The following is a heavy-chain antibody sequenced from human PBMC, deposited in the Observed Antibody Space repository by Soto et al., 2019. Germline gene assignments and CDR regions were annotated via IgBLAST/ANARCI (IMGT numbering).Heavy chain of an antibody. J-gene: IGHJ6*02. D-gene: IGHD3-10*01. CDR3: AAPRDEYGSGVSWFTYGMDI. CDR2: LDGAGGST. V-gene: IGHV3-23*01. Sequence: GGSLRLSCLASGFTFSDFAMTWVRHVPGRGLEWVASLDGAGGSTYYAESVWGRFSISRDNSQNTLFLQMKRLTVDDTAIYYCAAPRDEYGSGVSWFTYGMDIWGQGTTVTVSS. CDR1: GFTFSDFA.